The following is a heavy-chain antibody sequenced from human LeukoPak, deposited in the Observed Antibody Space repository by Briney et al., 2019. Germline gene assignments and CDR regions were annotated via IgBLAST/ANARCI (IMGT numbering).Heavy chain of an antibody. D-gene: IGHD3-10*01. CDR2: IYYSGNT. V-gene: IGHV4-39*07. CDR3: ARGRSTCGV. Sequence: SETLSLTCTVSGGSISSSSYYWGWIRQPPGKGLEWIGSIYYSGNTYYNPSLKSRVTISVDTSKNQFSLKLSSVTAADTAVYYCARGRSTCGVWGQGTLVTVSS. CDR1: GGSISSSSYY. J-gene: IGHJ4*02.